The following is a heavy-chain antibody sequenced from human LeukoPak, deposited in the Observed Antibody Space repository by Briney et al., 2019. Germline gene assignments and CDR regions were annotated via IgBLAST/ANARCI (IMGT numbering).Heavy chain of an antibody. CDR1: GFNFGNYA. CDR3: ARDSTYYYESGSSGPHYFDN. V-gene: IGHV3-30-3*01. J-gene: IGHJ4*02. Sequence: GGSLRLSCAASGFNFGNYAMHWVRQAPGKGLEWVSLIPSGGFYEYYADSVKGRFIISRDDSGNTLYLQLNSLRPEDTAVYYCARDSTYYYESGSSGPHYFDNWGQGTLVTVSS. D-gene: IGHD3-10*01. CDR2: IPSGGFYE.